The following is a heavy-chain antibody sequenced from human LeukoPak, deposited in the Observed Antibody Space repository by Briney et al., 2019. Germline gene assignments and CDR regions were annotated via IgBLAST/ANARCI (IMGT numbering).Heavy chain of an antibody. CDR3: ARGPFTMVRGLNRGHYFDY. D-gene: IGHD3-10*01. Sequence: GGSLRLSCAASGFTFSYYSMNWVRQAPGKGLEWVSYISSSSSNIYYADSAKGRFTISRDNAKNSLYLQMNSMRPEDTAVYYCARGPFTMVRGLNRGHYFDYWSQGTLVTVSS. CDR2: ISSSSSNI. J-gene: IGHJ4*02. V-gene: IGHV3-48*01. CDR1: GFTFSYYS.